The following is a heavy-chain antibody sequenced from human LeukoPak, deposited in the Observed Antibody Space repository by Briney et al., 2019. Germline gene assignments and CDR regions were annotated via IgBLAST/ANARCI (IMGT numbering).Heavy chain of an antibody. D-gene: IGHD3-9*01. J-gene: IGHJ6*02. V-gene: IGHV3-11*01. CDR3: ARDILTGYSHYYGMDV. Sequence: GGSLRLSCAASGFTFSDYYMSWIRQAPGKGLEWVSYISSSGSTIYYADSVKGRFTISRDNAKNSLYLQMNSLRAEDTAVYYCARDILTGYSHYYGMDVWGQGTTVTVSS. CDR1: GFTFSDYY. CDR2: ISSSGSTI.